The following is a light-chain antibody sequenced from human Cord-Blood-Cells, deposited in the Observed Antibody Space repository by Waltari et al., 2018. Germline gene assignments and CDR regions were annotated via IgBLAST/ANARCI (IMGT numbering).Light chain of an antibody. CDR1: SSDVGGYNY. J-gene: IGLJ2*01. V-gene: IGLV2-14*01. CDR2: DVS. CDR3: SSYTSSSTLVV. Sequence: QSALTQPASVSGSPGQSSTISCTGTSSDVGGYNYVSRYQQHPGKAPQLMIYDVSNRPSGVSNRFSGSKSGNTASLTISGLQAEDEADYYCSSYTSSSTLVVFGGGTKLTVL.